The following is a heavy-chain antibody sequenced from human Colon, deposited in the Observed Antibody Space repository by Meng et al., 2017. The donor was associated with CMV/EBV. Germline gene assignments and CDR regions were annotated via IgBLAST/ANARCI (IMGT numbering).Heavy chain of an antibody. J-gene: IGHJ4*02. CDR1: GYSFSSYA. Sequence: VQLVQSGAEVKKPGASVTVSCKAFGYSFSSYAIHWVRQAPGQRLEWLGWINPNSGDTIFAQNFQGRLTMTRDSSISTAYMELTSLTSDDTAVYYCARPEHYYHTSGYPGDYFDYWGQGTLVTVSS. V-gene: IGHV1-2*02. CDR2: INPNSGDT. CDR3: ARPEHYYHTSGYPGDYFDY. D-gene: IGHD3-22*01.